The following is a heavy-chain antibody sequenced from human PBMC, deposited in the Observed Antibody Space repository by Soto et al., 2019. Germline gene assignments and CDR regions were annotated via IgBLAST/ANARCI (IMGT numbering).Heavy chain of an antibody. CDR2: ISSNGGST. V-gene: IGHV3-64D*06. Sequence: PXGSLRVSCSASGFTFSSYAMHWVRQAPGKGLEYVSAISSNGGSTYYADSVKGRFTISRDNSKNTLYLQMSSLRAEDTAVYYCVKDRRWNPDLGDWGQGTLVTVSS. D-gene: IGHD1-1*01. CDR1: GFTFSSYA. J-gene: IGHJ4*02. CDR3: VKDRRWNPDLGD.